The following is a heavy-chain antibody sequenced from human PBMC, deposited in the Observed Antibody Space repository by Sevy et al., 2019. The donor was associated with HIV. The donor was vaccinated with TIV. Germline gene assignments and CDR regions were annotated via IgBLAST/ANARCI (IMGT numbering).Heavy chain of an antibody. J-gene: IGHJ6*02. CDR2: ISSSGGST. CDR3: EKDRPVVVVADYYYGMDV. CDR1: GFTFSSYA. V-gene: IGHV3-23*01. Sequence: GGSLRLSCAASGFTFSSYAMSWVRQAPGKGLEWVAAISSSGGSTYYADSVKGRFTISRVNSKNTLYLQMNSLRAEDTVVYYCEKDRPVVVVADYYYGMDVWGQGTTVTVSS. D-gene: IGHD2-15*01.